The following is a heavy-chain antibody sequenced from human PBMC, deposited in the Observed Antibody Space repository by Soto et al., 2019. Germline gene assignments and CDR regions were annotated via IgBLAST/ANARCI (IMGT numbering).Heavy chain of an antibody. CDR3: TRGGGYDTSPLAYDA. D-gene: IGHD5-12*01. CDR2: FYYSGST. V-gene: IGHV4-30-2*01. J-gene: IGHJ5*02. CDR1: GGSITSGGSS. Sequence: RSLTCAVSGGSITSGGSSWTWIRQPPGKGLEWIGYFYYSGSTYYNPSLKSRVTISIDRSKNQFSLILTSVTAADTTMYYCTRGGGYDTSPLAYDAWGQVTLVTVSS.